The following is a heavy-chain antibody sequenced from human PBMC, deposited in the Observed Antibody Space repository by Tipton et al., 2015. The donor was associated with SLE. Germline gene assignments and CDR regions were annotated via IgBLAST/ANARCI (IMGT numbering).Heavy chain of an antibody. V-gene: IGHV4-59*11. CDR2: IYYSGST. Sequence: TLSLTCTVSGGSISSHYWSWIRQPPGKGLEWIGYIYYSGSTNYNPSLKSRVTISVDTSKNQFSLKLSSVTAADTAVYYCARGTYYYDSRGYPFDSWGHGTPGTVSS. J-gene: IGHJ4*01. CDR3: ARGTYYYDSRGYPFDS. CDR1: GGSISSHY. D-gene: IGHD3-22*01.